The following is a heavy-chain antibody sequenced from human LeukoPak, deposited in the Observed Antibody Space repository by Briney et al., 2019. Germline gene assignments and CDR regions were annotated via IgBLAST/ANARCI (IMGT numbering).Heavy chain of an antibody. D-gene: IGHD3-22*01. J-gene: IGHJ4*02. CDR1: GFTFSSYG. Sequence: GGSLRLSCAASGFTFSSYGMHWVRQAPGKGLEWVAVISYDGSNKYYADSVKGRFTISRDNSKNTLYLQMNSLRAEDTAVYYCAKGAHYYDSSGYYFGYFDYWGREPWSPSPQ. V-gene: IGHV3-30*18. CDR3: AKGAHYYDSSGYYFGYFDY. CDR2: ISYDGSNK.